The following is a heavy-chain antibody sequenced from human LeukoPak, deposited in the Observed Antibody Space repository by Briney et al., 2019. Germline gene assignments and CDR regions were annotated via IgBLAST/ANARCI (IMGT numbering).Heavy chain of an antibody. V-gene: IGHV1-18*01. J-gene: IGHJ3*02. Sequence: ASVKVSCKASGYTFTSYGISWVRQAPGQGLEWMGWISAYNGNTNYAQKLQGRVTMTTDTSTSTVYMELSSLRSEDTAVYYCARGRANPAKKAFDIWGQGTMVTVSS. CDR2: ISAYNGNT. CDR1: GYTFTSYG. CDR3: ARGRANPAKKAFDI.